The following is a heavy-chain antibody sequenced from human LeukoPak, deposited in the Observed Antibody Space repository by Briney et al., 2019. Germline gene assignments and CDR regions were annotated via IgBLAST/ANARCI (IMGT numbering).Heavy chain of an antibody. J-gene: IGHJ4*02. D-gene: IGHD3-22*01. Sequence: GGSLRLSCAASGFTFSSYDMHWVRQATGKGLEWVSAIGTAGDTYYPGSVKGRFTISRENAKNSSYLQMNSLRAGDTAVYYCARSRRRDDSSGYHFDYWGQGTLVTVSS. CDR2: IGTAGDT. CDR3: ARSRRRDDSSGYHFDY. CDR1: GFTFSSYD. V-gene: IGHV3-13*01.